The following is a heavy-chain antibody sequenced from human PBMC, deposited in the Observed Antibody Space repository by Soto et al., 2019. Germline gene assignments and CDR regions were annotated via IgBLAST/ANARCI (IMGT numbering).Heavy chain of an antibody. CDR3: AKERGRNRNFAMDV. Sequence: PRLSCVVSGLTFSDYGFHWVRQAPGKGLDWVAAISYDGSFVYYADSVRGRFTISRDNSRNTLDLQMNTLRHEDTAVYYCAKERGRNRNFAMDVWGQGTSVTVSS. J-gene: IGHJ6*02. D-gene: IGHD1-1*01. CDR1: GLTFSDYG. V-gene: IGHV3-30*18. CDR2: ISYDGSFV.